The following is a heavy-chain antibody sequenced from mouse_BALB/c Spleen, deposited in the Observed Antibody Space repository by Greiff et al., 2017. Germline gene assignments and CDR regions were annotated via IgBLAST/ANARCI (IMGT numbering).Heavy chain of an antibody. J-gene: IGHJ3*01. CDR3: VRGAYYGNPFAY. V-gene: IGHV2-9-2*01. CDR2: IWTGGGT. D-gene: IGHD2-10*01. Sequence: VQLQQSGPGLVAPSQSLSITCTVSGFSLTSYDISWIRQPPGKGLEWLGVIWTGGGTNYNSAFMSRLSISKDNSKSQVFLKMNSLQTDDTAIYYCVRGAYYGNPFAYWGQGTLVTVSA. CDR1: GFSLTSYD.